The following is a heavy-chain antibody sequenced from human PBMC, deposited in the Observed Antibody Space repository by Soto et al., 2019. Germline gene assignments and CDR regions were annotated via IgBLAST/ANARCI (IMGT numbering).Heavy chain of an antibody. CDR1: GGCISSGGYY. CDR3: ARAPVPSVRGVLYYFDY. V-gene: IGHV4-31*02. CDR2: IYYSGTI. J-gene: IGHJ4*02. Sequence: QVQRQESGPGLLMPSQTLSLTWTVSGGCISSGGYYWSWIRQHPGKGLEWIGYIYYSGTIYYSPSLKSRLSISVDTSKNQFSLKLSSVTSADTAVYYCARAPVPSVRGVLYYFDYWGQGTLVTVSS. D-gene: IGHD3-10*01.